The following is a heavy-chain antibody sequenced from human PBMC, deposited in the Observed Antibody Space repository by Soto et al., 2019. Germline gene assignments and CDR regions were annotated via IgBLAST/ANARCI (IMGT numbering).Heavy chain of an antibody. CDR2: ISGSGYGT. D-gene: IGHD5-18*01. CDR3: AAPGYSSKDC. J-gene: IGHJ4*02. Sequence: GGSLRLSCAASGLTFSGFALIGVRQAPGKGLEWVSAISGSGYGTDYADSVKGRFTISRDNSKNTLYLQMNSLRAEDTDVYYCAAPGYSSKDCWGTGARV. CDR1: GLTFSGFA. V-gene: IGHV3-23*01.